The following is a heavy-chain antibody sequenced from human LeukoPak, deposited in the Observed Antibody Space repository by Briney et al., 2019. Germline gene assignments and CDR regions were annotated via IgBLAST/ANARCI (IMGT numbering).Heavy chain of an antibody. CDR3: ARGRKRITMVRGKPAGGYFDY. CDR2: INHSGST. J-gene: IGHJ4*02. V-gene: IGHV4-34*01. CDR1: GGSFSGYY. Sequence: SSETLSLTCAVYGGSFSGYYWSWIRQPPGKGLEWIGEINHSGSTNYNPSLKSRVTISVDTSKNQFSLKLSSVTAADTAVYYCARGRKRITMVRGKPAGGYFDYWGQGTLVTVSS. D-gene: IGHD3-10*01.